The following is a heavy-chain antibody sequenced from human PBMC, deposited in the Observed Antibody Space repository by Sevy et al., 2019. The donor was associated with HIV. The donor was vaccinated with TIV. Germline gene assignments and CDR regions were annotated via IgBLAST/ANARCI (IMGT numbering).Heavy chain of an antibody. J-gene: IGHJ4*02. CDR1: GFAFYDYS. V-gene: IGHV3-23*01. Sequence: GGSLRLSCAASGFAFYDYSMSWIRQAPGKGLEWVATLSFGCGKINYADSVKGRFTISRDNSKNSFYLQMDNLRVEDTALYYCAREGCTRPHDYWGQGTGHRLL. CDR3: AREGCTRPHDY. CDR2: LSFGCGKI. D-gene: IGHD2-8*01.